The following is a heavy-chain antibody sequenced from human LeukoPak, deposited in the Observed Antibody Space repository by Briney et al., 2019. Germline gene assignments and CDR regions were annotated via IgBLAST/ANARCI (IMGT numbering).Heavy chain of an antibody. CDR2: IYYSGST. Sequence: SETLSLTCTVSGGSISSSSYYWGWIRQPPGKGLEWIGSIYYSGSTYYNPSLKSRVTISVDTSKNQFSLKLSSVTAADTAVYYCAGLKIGGSGSYYFDYWGQGTPVTVSS. J-gene: IGHJ4*02. CDR1: GGSISSSSYY. CDR3: AGLKIGGSGSYYFDY. D-gene: IGHD3-10*01. V-gene: IGHV4-39*01.